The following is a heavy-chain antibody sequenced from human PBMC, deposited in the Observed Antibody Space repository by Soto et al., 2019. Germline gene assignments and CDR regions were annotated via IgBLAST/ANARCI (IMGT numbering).Heavy chain of an antibody. D-gene: IGHD4-4*01. Sequence: KTSETLSLTCTVSGGSISRGGYYWSWIRQHPGKGLEWIGYIYYSGSTYYNPSLKSRVTITVDTSKNQFSLQLSSVTAADTAVYYCARGTTVSSWVDFYYYYGMDVWGQGTTVTVSS. CDR1: GGSISRGGYY. V-gene: IGHV4-31*03. J-gene: IGHJ6*02. CDR2: IYYSGST. CDR3: ARGTTVSSWVDFYYYYGMDV.